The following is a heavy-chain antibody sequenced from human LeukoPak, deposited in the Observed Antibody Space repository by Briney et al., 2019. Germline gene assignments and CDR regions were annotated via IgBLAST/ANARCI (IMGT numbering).Heavy chain of an antibody. Sequence: GGSLRLSCAASGFTFSSYWMHWVRQAPGKGLVWVSRINSDGSSTSYADSVKGRFTISRDNAKNTLYLQMNSLRAEDTAVYYCARVSRYDFWTGYPFDYWGQGTLVTVSS. J-gene: IGHJ4*02. CDR3: ARVSRYDFWTGYPFDY. V-gene: IGHV3-74*01. CDR1: GFTFSSYW. D-gene: IGHD3-3*01. CDR2: INSDGSST.